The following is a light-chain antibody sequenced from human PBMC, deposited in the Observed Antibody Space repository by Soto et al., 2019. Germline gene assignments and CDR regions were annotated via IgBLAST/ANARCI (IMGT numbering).Light chain of an antibody. CDR3: QHYNLYQWT. Sequence: DIQMTQSPSTLSASVGDRVTITCRASQSISSWLAWDQQKPGKAPKLLIYAASSLESGVPSRFSGSGSGTEFTLTISSLQPDDFATYYCQHYNLYQWTFGQGTKVEIQ. CDR1: QSISSW. CDR2: AAS. V-gene: IGKV1-5*01. J-gene: IGKJ1*01.